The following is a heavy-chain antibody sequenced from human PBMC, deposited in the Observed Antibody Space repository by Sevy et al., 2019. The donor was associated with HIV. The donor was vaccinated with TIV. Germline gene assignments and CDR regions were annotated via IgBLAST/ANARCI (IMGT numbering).Heavy chain of an antibody. CDR1: GGTFSSYA. D-gene: IGHD6-13*01. CDR2: IIPIFGTA. V-gene: IGHV1-69*13. J-gene: IGHJ5*02. Sequence: ASVKVSCKASGGTFSSYAISWVRQAPGQGLEWMGGIIPIFGTANYAQKFQGRVTITADESTSTAYMELSSLRSEDTAVYYCARMALAAAGTCWFDPWGQGTLVTVSS. CDR3: ARMALAAAGTCWFDP.